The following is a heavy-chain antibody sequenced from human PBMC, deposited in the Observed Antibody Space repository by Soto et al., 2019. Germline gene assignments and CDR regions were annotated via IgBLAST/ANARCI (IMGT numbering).Heavy chain of an antibody. CDR1: GFTFSNAW. V-gene: IGHV3-15*01. D-gene: IGHD3-22*01. J-gene: IGHJ4*02. Sequence: GGSLRLSCAASGFTFSNAWMSWIRQVPGKGLEWVGRIKSKTDGGTTDYAAPVQGRFTISRDDSKNTLFLQMNSLKIEDTAVYYCTIYSSYSWLNWGQGTLVTAPQ. CDR3: TIYSSYSWLN. CDR2: IKSKTDGGTT.